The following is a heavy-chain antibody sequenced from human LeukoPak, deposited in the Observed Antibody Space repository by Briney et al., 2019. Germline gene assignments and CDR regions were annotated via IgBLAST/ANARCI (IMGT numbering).Heavy chain of an antibody. CDR2: ITNDGSST. V-gene: IGHV3-74*01. J-gene: IGHJ4*02. CDR1: GFTFSTYW. CDR3: ARGLVPADYYFDY. Sequence: PGGSLRLSCAASGFTFSTYWMHWVRQAPGKGLEWVSRITNDGSSTSYAGSVKGRFTISRDNAKNTLYLQMNSLRAEDTAVYYCARGLVPADYYFDYWGQGTLVTASS. D-gene: IGHD2-2*01.